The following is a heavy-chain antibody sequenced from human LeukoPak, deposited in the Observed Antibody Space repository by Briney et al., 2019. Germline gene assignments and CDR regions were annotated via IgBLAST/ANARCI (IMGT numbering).Heavy chain of an antibody. D-gene: IGHD3-10*01. CDR2: ISSSSSTI. J-gene: IGHJ1*01. CDR1: GFTFSSYS. CDR3: AKPHSGDPGDEYFQH. V-gene: IGHV3-48*01. Sequence: GGSLRLSCAASGFTFSSYSMNWVRQAPGKGLEWVSYISSSSSTIYYADSVKGRFTISRDNSKNTLYLQMNSLRAEDTAVYYCAKPHSGDPGDEYFQHWGQGTLVTVSS.